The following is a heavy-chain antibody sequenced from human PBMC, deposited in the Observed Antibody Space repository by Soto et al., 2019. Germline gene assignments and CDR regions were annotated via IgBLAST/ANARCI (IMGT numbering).Heavy chain of an antibody. CDR1: GGSISSYY. Sequence: NPSETLSLTCTVSGGSISSYYWSWIRQPPGKGLEWIGYIYYSGSTNYNPSLKSRVTISVDTSKNQFSLKLSSVTAADTAVYYCARQTSGAFFDYWGQGTLVTVS. V-gene: IGHV4-59*01. J-gene: IGHJ4*02. CDR3: ARQTSGAFFDY. CDR2: IYYSGST. D-gene: IGHD2-2*01.